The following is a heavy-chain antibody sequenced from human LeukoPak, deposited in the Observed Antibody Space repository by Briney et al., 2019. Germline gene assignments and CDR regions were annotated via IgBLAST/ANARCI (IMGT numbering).Heavy chain of an antibody. Sequence: PGGSLRLSCAASGFTFSNYWMHWVRQAPGKGLVWVSRINGDGRITEYADSVKGRFTTSRDNSQNTVYLQMNSRRAAELAMYYCAREQLGSSYGPWGQGTLVTVSS. CDR3: AREQLGSSYGP. J-gene: IGHJ5*02. CDR2: INGDGRIT. D-gene: IGHD5-18*01. V-gene: IGHV3-74*01. CDR1: GFTFSNYW.